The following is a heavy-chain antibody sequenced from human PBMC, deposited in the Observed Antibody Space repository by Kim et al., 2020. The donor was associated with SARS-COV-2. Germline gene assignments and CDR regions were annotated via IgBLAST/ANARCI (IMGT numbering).Heavy chain of an antibody. Sequence: GGSLRLSCAASGFTFSSYEMNWVRQAPGKGLEWVSYISSSGSTIYYADSVKGRFTISRDNAKNSLYLQMNSLRAEDTAVYYCARDLRNWNYHGFDYWGQGTLVTVSS. CDR3: ARDLRNWNYHGFDY. D-gene: IGHD1-7*01. CDR2: ISSSGSTI. CDR1: GFTFSSYE. V-gene: IGHV3-48*03. J-gene: IGHJ4*02.